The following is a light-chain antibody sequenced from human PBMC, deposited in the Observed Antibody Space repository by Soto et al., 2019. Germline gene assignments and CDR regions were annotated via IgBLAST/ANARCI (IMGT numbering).Light chain of an antibody. CDR1: SSNIGAGYD. J-gene: IGLJ2*01. V-gene: IGLV1-40*01. CDR2: GNS. Sequence: QSVLTQPPSVSGATRQRVTISCTGSSSNIGAGYDVHWYQQLPGTAPKLLIYGNSNRPSGVPDRFSGSKSGTSASLAITGLQAEDEADYYCQSYDSSLSVVFGGGTKLTVL. CDR3: QSYDSSLSVV.